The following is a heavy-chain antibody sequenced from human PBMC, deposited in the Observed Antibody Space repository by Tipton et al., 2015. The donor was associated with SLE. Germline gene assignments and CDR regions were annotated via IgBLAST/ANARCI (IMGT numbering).Heavy chain of an antibody. CDR1: GFTFSSYS. D-gene: IGHD3-22*01. V-gene: IGHV3-21*04. CDR2: ISSSSSYI. CDR3: AKDSSYDSSGYYGGPFYYFDY. Sequence: SLRLSCAASGFTFSSYSMNWVRQAPGKGLEWVSSISSSSSYIYYADSVKGRFTISRDNAKNSLYLQMNSLRAEDTALYYCAKDSSYDSSGYYGGPFYYFDYWGQGTLVTVSS. J-gene: IGHJ4*02.